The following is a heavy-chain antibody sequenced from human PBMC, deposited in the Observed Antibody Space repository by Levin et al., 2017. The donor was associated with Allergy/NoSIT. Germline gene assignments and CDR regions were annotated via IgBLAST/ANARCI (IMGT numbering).Heavy chain of an antibody. D-gene: IGHD2-2*01. CDR3: ARETPSYCSSTSCYGGYFDY. Sequence: SQTLSLTCTVSGGSISSGDYYWSWIRQPPGKGLEWIGYIYYSGSTYYNPSLKSRVTISVDTSKNQFSLKLSSVTAAVTAVYYCARETPSYCSSTSCYGGYFDYWGQGTLVTVSS. V-gene: IGHV4-30-4*01. J-gene: IGHJ4*02. CDR2: IYYSGST. CDR1: GGSISSGDYY.